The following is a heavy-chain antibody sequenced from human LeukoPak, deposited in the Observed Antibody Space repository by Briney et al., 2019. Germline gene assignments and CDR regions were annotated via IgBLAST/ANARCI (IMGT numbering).Heavy chain of an antibody. J-gene: IGHJ3*02. Sequence: GGSLRLSCAASGFTFSNYGMHWVHQAPGKGLEWVAVISYDGSNKYHADSVKGRFTVSRDNSKNTLFLQMNSLRAEDTAVYYCAKVSPGTRALDIWGQGTMVTVSS. CDR3: AKVSPGTRALDI. D-gene: IGHD2-2*01. CDR2: ISYDGSNK. CDR1: GFTFSNYG. V-gene: IGHV3-30*18.